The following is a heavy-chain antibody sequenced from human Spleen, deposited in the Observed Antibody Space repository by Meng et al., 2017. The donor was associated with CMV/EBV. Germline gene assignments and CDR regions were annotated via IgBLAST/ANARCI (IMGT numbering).Heavy chain of an antibody. J-gene: IGHJ5*02. CDR1: GGSFSGYY. V-gene: IGHV4-34*01. D-gene: IGHD2-2*01. CDR3: ARGAIPRIVVVPAATPGGFDP. CDR2: VNHSGST. Sequence: SETLSLTCAVYGGSFSGYYWSWIRQPPGKGLEWIGEVNHSGSTNYNPSLKSRVTISVDTSKNQFSLKLSSVTAADTAVYYCARGAIPRIVVVPAATPGGFDPWGQGTLVTVSS.